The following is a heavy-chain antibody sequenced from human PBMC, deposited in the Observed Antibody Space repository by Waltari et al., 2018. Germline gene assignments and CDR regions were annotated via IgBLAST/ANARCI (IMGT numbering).Heavy chain of an antibody. Sequence: EVQLVESGGGLVQPGRSLRLSCTAFGFTFGVYAMSWFRQAPGKGLEWVGFIRSKAYGGTTEYAASVKGRLTISRDDSKSIAYLQMNSLKTEDTAVYYCTRVLTGILWEGGYWGQGTLVTVSS. CDR1: GFTFGVYA. CDR2: IRSKAYGGTT. D-gene: IGHD2-21*01. V-gene: IGHV3-49*03. J-gene: IGHJ4*02. CDR3: TRVLTGILWEGGY.